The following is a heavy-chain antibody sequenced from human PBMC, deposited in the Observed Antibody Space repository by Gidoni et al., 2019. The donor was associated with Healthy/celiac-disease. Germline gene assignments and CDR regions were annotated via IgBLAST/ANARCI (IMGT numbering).Heavy chain of an antibody. Sequence: EVQLVESGGGLVQPGGSLRLSCAASGFTFSSYWMSWVRQGPGKGLEWVANIKQDGSEKYYVDSVKGRFTISRDNAKNSLYLQMNSLRAEDTAVYYCAREGVDSSGYFVAFDIWGQGTMVTVSS. D-gene: IGHD3-22*01. CDR3: AREGVDSSGYFVAFDI. V-gene: IGHV3-7*03. CDR2: IKQDGSEK. J-gene: IGHJ3*02. CDR1: GFTFSSYW.